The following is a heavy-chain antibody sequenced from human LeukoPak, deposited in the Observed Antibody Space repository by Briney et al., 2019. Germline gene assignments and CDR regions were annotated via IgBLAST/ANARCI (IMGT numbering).Heavy chain of an antibody. Sequence: PSQTLSLTCAISVDSVSNKDAAWNCTRQSPSRGLEWLGRTFYRSKWYNDYAVSVKGRLIVNADTSKNESSLHLNSVPPDHTAVYYCRRTVGYFDYWGQGIRVTVSS. CDR3: RRTVGYFDY. CDR2: TFYRSKWYN. V-gene: IGHV6-1*01. CDR1: VDSVSNKDAA. J-gene: IGHJ4*02. D-gene: IGHD2-15*01.